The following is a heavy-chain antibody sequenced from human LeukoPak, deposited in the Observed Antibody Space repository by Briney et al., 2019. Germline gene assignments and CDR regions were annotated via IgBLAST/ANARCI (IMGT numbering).Heavy chain of an antibody. CDR3: ARGVDSRRSYGMDV. J-gene: IGHJ6*02. CDR2: ISSSSSTI. CDR1: RFTFSSYS. V-gene: IGHV3-48*04. D-gene: IGHD6-13*01. Sequence: GGSLRLSCAASRFTFSSYSMNWVRQAPGKGLEWVSYISSSSSTIYYADSVKGRFTISRDNAKNSLYLQMNSLRAEDTAVYYCARGVDSRRSYGMDVWGQGTTVTVSS.